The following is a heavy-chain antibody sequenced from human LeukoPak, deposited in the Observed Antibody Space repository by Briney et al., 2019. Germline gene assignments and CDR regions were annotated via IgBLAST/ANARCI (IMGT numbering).Heavy chain of an antibody. CDR3: ARTLKSGGAAGTFWPTYYYYYYMDV. CDR1: GGSFSGYY. CDR2: INHSGST. V-gene: IGHV4-34*01. D-gene: IGHD6-13*01. Sequence: SETLSLTCAVYGGSFSGYYWSWIRQPPGKGLEWIGEINHSGSTNYNPSLKSRVTISVDTSKNQFSLKLSSVTAADTAVYYCARTLKSGGAAGTFWPTYYYYYYMDVWGKGTTVTVSS. J-gene: IGHJ6*03.